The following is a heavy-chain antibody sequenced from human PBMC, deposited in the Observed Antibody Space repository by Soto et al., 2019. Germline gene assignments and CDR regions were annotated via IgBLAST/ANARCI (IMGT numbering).Heavy chain of an antibody. CDR2: IYYSGST. CDR1: GGSISSYY. Sequence: SETLSLTCTVSGGSISSYYWSWIRQPPGKGLEWIGYIYYSGSTNYNPSLKSRVTISVDTSKNQFSLKLSSVTATDTAVYYCAREDSSGWYYFDYWGQGTLVTVSS. CDR3: AREDSSGWYYFDY. V-gene: IGHV4-59*01. D-gene: IGHD6-19*01. J-gene: IGHJ4*02.